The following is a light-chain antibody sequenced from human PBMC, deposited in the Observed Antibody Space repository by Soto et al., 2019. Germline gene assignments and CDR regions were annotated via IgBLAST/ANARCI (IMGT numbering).Light chain of an antibody. Sequence: EIVLTQSPGTLSLSPGERATLSCRASQSISSSNLAWYQQKPGQAPSLLIYAASSRATGIPDRFSGSGSGTDFTLTISGLEPEDFAVYYCQQYDMSASWTFGQGTKVEIK. CDR2: AAS. CDR3: QQYDMSASWT. V-gene: IGKV3-20*01. J-gene: IGKJ1*01. CDR1: QSISSSN.